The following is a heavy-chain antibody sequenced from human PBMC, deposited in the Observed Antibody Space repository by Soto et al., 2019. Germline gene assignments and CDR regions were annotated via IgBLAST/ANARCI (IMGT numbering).Heavy chain of an antibody. Sequence: GASVKVSCKASGYTFTSYGISWVRQAPGQAREWMGWISAYNGNTNYAQKLQGRVTMTTDTSTSTAYMELRSLRSDDTAVYYCARLSRSYYDFWSGYLTPSSPSYGMDVWGQGTTGTVSS. CDR1: GYTFTSYG. J-gene: IGHJ6*02. CDR2: ISAYNGNT. V-gene: IGHV1-18*01. CDR3: ARLSRSYYDFWSGYLTPSSPSYGMDV. D-gene: IGHD3-3*01.